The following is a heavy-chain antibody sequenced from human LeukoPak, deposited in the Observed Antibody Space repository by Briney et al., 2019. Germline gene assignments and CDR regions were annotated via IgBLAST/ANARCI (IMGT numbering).Heavy chain of an antibody. J-gene: IGHJ4*02. CDR1: GGSMTSGSYY. CDR2: VYTTGSS. CDR3: ARVGVGETGGRLFDY. D-gene: IGHD1-26*01. V-gene: IGHV4-61*09. Sequence: SETLSLTCTVSGGSMTSGSYYWNWIRQYAGKGLEWLGHVYTTGSSSYNPSVRSRVTISVDMSKNQFSLKLTSMTAADTAVYYCARVGVGETGGRLFDYWGQGTLVTVSS.